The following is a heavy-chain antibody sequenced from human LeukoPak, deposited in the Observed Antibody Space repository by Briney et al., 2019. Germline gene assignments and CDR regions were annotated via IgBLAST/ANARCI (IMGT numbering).Heavy chain of an antibody. D-gene: IGHD3-22*01. CDR2: IRSKAYGGTT. J-gene: IGHJ4*02. CDR3: TRDGAPTYYDSSGYYS. Sequence: GGSLRLSCTASGFTFGDYAMSWVRQAPGKGLEWVGFIRSKAYGGTTEYAASVKGRFTISRDDSKSIAYMQMNSLKTEDTAVYYCTRDGAPTYYDSSGYYSWGQGTLVTVSS. CDR1: GFTFGDYA. V-gene: IGHV3-49*04.